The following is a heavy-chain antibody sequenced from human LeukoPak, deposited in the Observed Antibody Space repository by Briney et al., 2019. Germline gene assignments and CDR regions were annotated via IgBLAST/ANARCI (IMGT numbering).Heavy chain of an antibody. Sequence: GGSLRLSCAASGFTFSGYGMHWVRQAPGKGLEWVAFIRYDGSNEYYADSVKGRFTISRDNAKNSLSLQMNSLRAEDTAVYYCARGSGPDYWGQGTLVTVSS. CDR1: GFTFSGYG. J-gene: IGHJ4*02. CDR3: ARGSGPDY. CDR2: IRYDGSNE. V-gene: IGHV3-30*02.